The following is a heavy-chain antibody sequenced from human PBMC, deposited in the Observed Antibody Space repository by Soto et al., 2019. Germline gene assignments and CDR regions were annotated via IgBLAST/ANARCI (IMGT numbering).Heavy chain of an antibody. CDR3: ASPGGIGWFGELTFIDY. Sequence: EVQLVQSGAEVKKPGESLKISCKGSGYSFTSYWIGWVRQMPGKGLEWMGIIYPGDSDTRYSPSFQGQVTISTDKSISTASLQGSNLTASDTAMYYCASPGGIGWFGELTFIDYWGQGTLVTVSS. CDR1: GYSFTSYW. D-gene: IGHD3-10*01. V-gene: IGHV5-51*03. CDR2: IYPGDSDT. J-gene: IGHJ4*02.